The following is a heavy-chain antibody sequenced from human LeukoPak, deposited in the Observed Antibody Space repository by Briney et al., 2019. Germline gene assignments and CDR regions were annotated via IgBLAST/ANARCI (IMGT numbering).Heavy chain of an antibody. CDR1: GFTFSTYW. D-gene: IGHD2-8*01. CDR3: ARDNGNKYYFDY. Sequence: GGSLRLSCSASGFTFSTYWMSWVRQAPGKGLEWVANIKEDGSEKNYADSVKGRFTISRDNAKKSLYLQMNSLRAEDTAVYYCARDNGNKYYFDYWGQGTRVTVSS. J-gene: IGHJ4*02. CDR2: IKEDGSEK. V-gene: IGHV3-7*05.